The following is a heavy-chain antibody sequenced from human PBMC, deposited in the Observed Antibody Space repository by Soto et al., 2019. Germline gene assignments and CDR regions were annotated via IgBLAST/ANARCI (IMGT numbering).Heavy chain of an antibody. Sequence: PGKGLEWVANIKRDGSEKDYVGSVKGRFTISRDNAKNSLYLQMNSPRAEDTAVYYCGRVCGGDCGGAFDFWGQGTMVTVSS. D-gene: IGHD2-21*02. V-gene: IGHV3-7*03. CDR2: IKRDGSEK. J-gene: IGHJ3*01. CDR3: GRVCGGDCGGAFDF.